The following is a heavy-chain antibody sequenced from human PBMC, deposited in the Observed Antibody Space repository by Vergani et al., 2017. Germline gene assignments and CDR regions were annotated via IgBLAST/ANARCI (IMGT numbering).Heavy chain of an antibody. CDR2: INPSGGST. CDR1: GYTFTSYY. CDR3: ARDRGGERYNEYYFDY. J-gene: IGHJ4*02. V-gene: IGHV1-46*01. D-gene: IGHD1-14*01. Sequence: QVQLVQSGAEVKKPGASVKVSCKASGYTFTSYYMHWVRQAPGQGLEWMGIINPSGGSTSYAQKFQGRVTMTRDTSTSTVYMELSSLRSEDTAVYYCARDRGGERYNEYYFDYWGQGTLVTVSS.